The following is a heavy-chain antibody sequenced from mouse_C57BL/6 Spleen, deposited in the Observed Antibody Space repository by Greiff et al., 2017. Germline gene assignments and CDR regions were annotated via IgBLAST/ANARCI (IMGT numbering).Heavy chain of an antibody. CDR1: GFNIKNTY. CDR3: APCYGAGRRFAY. D-gene: IGHD2-10*01. V-gene: IGHV14-3*01. J-gene: IGHJ3*01. CDR2: IDPATGNT. Sequence: VQLQQSVAELVRPGASVKLSCTASGFNIKNTYMHWVKQRPEQGLEWIGRIDPATGNTTYAPKFQGKAPITADTSSNTAYLQRSSLTSEGAAIYYCAPCYGAGRRFAYWGQGTLVTVSA.